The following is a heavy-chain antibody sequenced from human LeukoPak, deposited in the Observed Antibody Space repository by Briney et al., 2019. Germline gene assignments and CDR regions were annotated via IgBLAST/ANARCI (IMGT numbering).Heavy chain of an antibody. Sequence: GASVKVSCKASGYTFTSYGISWVRQAPGQGLEWMGWISAYNGNTNYAQKLQGRVTMTTDTSTSTAYMELSSLRSEDTAVYYCARDDGSRTPNFYYYYYMDVWGKGTTVTVSS. CDR1: GYTFTSYG. J-gene: IGHJ6*03. V-gene: IGHV1-18*01. CDR3: ARDDGSRTPNFYYYYYMDV. D-gene: IGHD4/OR15-4a*01. CDR2: ISAYNGNT.